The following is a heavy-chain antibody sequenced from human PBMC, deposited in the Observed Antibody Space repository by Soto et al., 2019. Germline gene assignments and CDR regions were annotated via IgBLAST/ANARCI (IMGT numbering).Heavy chain of an antibody. V-gene: IGHV3-30-3*01. CDR3: ARERGTDAGSYYNEADAFDI. D-gene: IGHD3-10*01. CDR1: GFTFSSYA. J-gene: IGHJ3*02. Sequence: QVQLVESGGGVVQPGRSLRLSCAASGFTFSSYAMHWVRQAPGKGLEWVAVISYDGSNKYYADSVKGRFTISRDNSKNTLYLQMNSLRAEDTAVYYCARERGTDAGSYYNEADAFDIWGQGTMVTVSS. CDR2: ISYDGSNK.